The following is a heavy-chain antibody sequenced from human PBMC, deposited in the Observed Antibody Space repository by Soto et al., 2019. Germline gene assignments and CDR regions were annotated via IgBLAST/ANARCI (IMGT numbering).Heavy chain of an antibody. D-gene: IGHD3-10*02. CDR1: GGSISSYY. CDR2: IYYSGST. CDR3: ARGVVRGVTNWFDP. J-gene: IGHJ5*02. V-gene: IGHV4-59*01. Sequence: SETLSLTCTVSGGSISSYYWSWIRQPPGKGLEWIGYIYYSGSTNYNPSLKSRVTISVDTSKNQFSLKLSSVTAADTAVYYCARGVVRGVTNWFDPWGQGTLVTVSS.